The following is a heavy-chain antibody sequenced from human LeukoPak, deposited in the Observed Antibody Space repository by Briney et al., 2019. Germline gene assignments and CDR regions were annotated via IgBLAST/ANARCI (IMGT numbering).Heavy chain of an antibody. CDR2: IYYSGTT. CDR1: GGSISSSSYY. CDR3: ASKRGRGYSYGWFY. V-gene: IGHV4-39*07. J-gene: IGHJ4*02. D-gene: IGHD5-18*01. Sequence: KPSETLSLNCSVSGGSISSSSYYWGWIRQPPGKGLEWIGSIYYSGTTYYNPSLRSRVTISVDTSKNQFSLKLSSVTAADTAVYYCASKRGRGYSYGWFYWGQGTLVTVSS.